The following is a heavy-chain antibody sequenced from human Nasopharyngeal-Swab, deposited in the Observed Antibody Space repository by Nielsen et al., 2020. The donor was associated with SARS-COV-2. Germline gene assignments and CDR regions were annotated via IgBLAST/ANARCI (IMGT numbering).Heavy chain of an antibody. V-gene: IGHV4-39*01. CDR2: IYYNGNT. CDR1: GDSIAYSTFY. J-gene: IGHJ4*02. D-gene: IGHD6-13*01. Sequence: SETLSLTSTVSGDSIAYSTFYWGWIRPPPGKGLEWNGNIYYNGNTYQNPSLKSRLTISVDKSKNQFSLQLSSVTAADTAVYYCVRSSSWYYFDYWAQGTQVTVAS. CDR3: VRSSSWYYFDY.